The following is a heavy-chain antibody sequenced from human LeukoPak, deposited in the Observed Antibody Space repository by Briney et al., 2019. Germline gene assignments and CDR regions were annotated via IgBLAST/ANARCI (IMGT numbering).Heavy chain of an antibody. D-gene: IGHD2-15*01. J-gene: IGHJ4*02. V-gene: IGHV1-18*01. CDR2: TSVNNGDT. Sequence: ASVKVSCKASGYMFNIYGISWVRQAPGQGLEWMAWTSVNNGDTKYGQKFQGRVTVTTDTSTSTVYLELRRLRPDDTAVYYCARLVVVAASDLDYWGQGTLVTVSS. CDR3: ARLVVVAASDLDY. CDR1: GYMFNIYG.